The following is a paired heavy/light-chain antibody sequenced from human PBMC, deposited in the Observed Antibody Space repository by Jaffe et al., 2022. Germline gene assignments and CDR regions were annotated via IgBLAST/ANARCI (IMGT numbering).Heavy chain of an antibody. CDR1: GFTFSTYS. CDR3: ASGWNYDY. D-gene: IGHD1-7*01. J-gene: IGHJ4*02. V-gene: IGHV3-48*01. CDR2: ISSSSDSI. Sequence: EIQVVESGGGLVQPGGSLRLSCAASGFTFSTYSMNWVRQAPGKGLEWISYISSSSDSIYYADSVKGRFTISRDNGRTSVYLQMSSLRAEDTAVYYCASGWNYDYWGQGTLVTVSS.
Light chain of an antibody. CDR1: QSLVHSDGTTY. J-gene: IGKJ2*01. CDR3: MQGTHWPRT. Sequence: DVVMTQSPLSLPVTLGQPASISCRSSQSLVHSDGTTYLSWLQQRPGQAPRRLIYKVSNRDSGVPDRFSGSGSGTDFTLKISRVEAEDVAIYYCMQGTHWPRTCGQGTKLEIK. CDR2: KVS. V-gene: IGKV2-30*02.